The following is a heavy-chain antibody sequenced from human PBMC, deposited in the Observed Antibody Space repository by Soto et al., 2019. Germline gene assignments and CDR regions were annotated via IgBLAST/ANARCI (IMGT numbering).Heavy chain of an antibody. CDR1: GYTFTSYG. V-gene: IGHV3-30-3*01. CDR3: ARVEAPVGTNFDY. CDR2: VSYDGSNK. D-gene: IGHD1-26*01. J-gene: IGHJ4*02. Sequence: SCKASGYTFTSYGISWVRQAPGKGLEWVAVVSYDGSNKYYADSVKGRFTISRDNSKNTLYLQMNSLRAEDTAVYYCARVEAPVGTNFDYWGQGTLVTVSS.